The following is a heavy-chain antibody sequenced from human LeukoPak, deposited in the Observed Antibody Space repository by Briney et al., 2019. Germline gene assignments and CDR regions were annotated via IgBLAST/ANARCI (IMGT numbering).Heavy chain of an antibody. CDR1: DFSLSTPGMG. CDR2: IYYNDDK. V-gene: IGHV2-5*01. CDR3: AHLVVTIDWRSYFDY. Sequence: SGPTLVKPTQTLTLTCTFSDFSLSTPGMGVGRIRQPPGKAPEWLVMIYYNDDKRYSPSLRSRLTIAKDTSKNQVVLTMTNVDVVDTATYYCAHLVVTIDWRSYFDYWGQGILVTVSS. D-gene: IGHD3-9*01. J-gene: IGHJ4*02.